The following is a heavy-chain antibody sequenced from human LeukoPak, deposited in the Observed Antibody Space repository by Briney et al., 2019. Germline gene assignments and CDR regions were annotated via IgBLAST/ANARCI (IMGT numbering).Heavy chain of an antibody. J-gene: IGHJ4*02. D-gene: IGHD5-24*01. Sequence: SETLSLTCTVSGGSISSYYWSWIRQPPGQGLEWIGYIYYSGSTNYNPSLKSRVTISVDTSKNQFSLKLSSVTAADTAVYYCARHQMATISHFDYWGQGTLVTVSS. CDR2: IYYSGST. CDR1: GGSISSYY. CDR3: ARHQMATISHFDY. V-gene: IGHV4-59*08.